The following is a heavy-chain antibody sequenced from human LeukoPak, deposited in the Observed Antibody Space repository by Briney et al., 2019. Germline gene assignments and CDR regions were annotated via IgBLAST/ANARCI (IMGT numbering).Heavy chain of an antibody. CDR3: AREGGGDIVGATIGVY. Sequence: GASVKVSCKASGYTFTSYYMHWVRQAPGQGLEWMGIINPSGGSTSYAQKFQGRVTMTRDTSTSTVYMELSSLRSEDTAVYYCAREGGGDIVGATIGVYWGQGTLVTVSS. CDR2: INPSGGST. J-gene: IGHJ4*02. D-gene: IGHD1-26*01. CDR1: GYTFTSYY. V-gene: IGHV1-46*01.